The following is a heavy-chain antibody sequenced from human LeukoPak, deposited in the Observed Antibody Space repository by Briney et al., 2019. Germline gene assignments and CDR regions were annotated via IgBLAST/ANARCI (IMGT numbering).Heavy chain of an antibody. Sequence: GGSLRLSCAASGFTFSSYAMSWVRQAPGKGLEWVSAISGRGDRTYYADSVKGRFTISRDNSKNTLYLQMNSLRAEDTAAYYCAKEQSSSGFFDYWGQGTLVTVSS. CDR2: ISGRGDRT. V-gene: IGHV3-23*01. CDR3: AKEQSSSGFFDY. J-gene: IGHJ4*02. D-gene: IGHD6-6*01. CDR1: GFTFSSYA.